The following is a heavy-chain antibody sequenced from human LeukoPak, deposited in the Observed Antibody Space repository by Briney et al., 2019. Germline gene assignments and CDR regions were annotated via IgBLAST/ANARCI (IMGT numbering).Heavy chain of an antibody. D-gene: IGHD3-10*01. J-gene: IGHJ6*03. CDR2: IYYSGST. CDR3: ARGKYGSGSSTLYYYYYMDV. V-gene: IGHV4-59*01. CDR1: GGSISGYY. Sequence: SETLSLTCSVSGGSISGYYWNWIRQPPGKGLEWIGYIYYSGSTNYNPSLKSRVTISVDTSKNQFSLKLSSVTAADTAVYYCARGKYGSGSSTLYYYYYMDVWGKGTTVTISS.